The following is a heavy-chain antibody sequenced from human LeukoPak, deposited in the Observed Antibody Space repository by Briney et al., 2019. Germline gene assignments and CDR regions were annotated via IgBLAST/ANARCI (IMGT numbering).Heavy chain of an antibody. J-gene: IGHJ6*03. CDR1: GGSISSSGYS. CDR3: VSGSGSYYYMDV. D-gene: IGHD3-10*01. CDR2: IYYSGST. V-gene: IGHV4-39*01. Sequence: SETLSLTCSVSGGSISSSGYSWVWIRQPPGKGLEWIGSIYYSGSTYYNPSLKSRVTISVDTSKNQFSLKLSSVTAADTAVYYSVSGSGSYYYMDVWGKGTTVTVSS.